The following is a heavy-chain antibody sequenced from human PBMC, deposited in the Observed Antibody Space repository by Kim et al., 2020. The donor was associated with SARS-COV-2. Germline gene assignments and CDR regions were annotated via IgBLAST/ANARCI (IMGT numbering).Heavy chain of an antibody. CDR2: IYYSGST. Sequence: SETLSLTCTVSGGSISSSSYYWGWIRQPPGKGLEWIGSIYYSGSTYYNPSLKSRVTISVDTSKNQFSLKLSSVTAADTAVYYCARHRDGYSYRADWDYYYYGMDVWGQGTTVTVSS. J-gene: IGHJ6*02. D-gene: IGHD2-15*01. V-gene: IGHV4-39*01. CDR1: GGSISSSSYY. CDR3: ARHRDGYSYRADWDYYYYGMDV.